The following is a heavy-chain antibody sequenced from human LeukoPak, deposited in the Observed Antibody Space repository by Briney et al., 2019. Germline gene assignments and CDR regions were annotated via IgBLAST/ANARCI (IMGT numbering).Heavy chain of an antibody. Sequence: SETLSLTCSVSGYSFTSGHYWGWIRPPPGKGLEWIANIYHTGSAHYNPSLKSRVTISVDTSKNQFSLKLSSVTAADTAVYYCARYCTSTTCILRGFDYWGQGTLVNVSS. CDR3: ARYCTSTTCILRGFDY. V-gene: IGHV4-38-2*01. D-gene: IGHD2-2*01. CDR2: IYHTGSA. J-gene: IGHJ4*02. CDR1: GYSFTSGHY.